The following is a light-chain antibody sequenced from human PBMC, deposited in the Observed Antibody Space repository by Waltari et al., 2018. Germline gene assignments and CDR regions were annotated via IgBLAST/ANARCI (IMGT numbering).Light chain of an antibody. CDR2: DVN. V-gene: IGLV2-14*01. J-gene: IGLJ2*01. Sequence: QSGLTQPASVSASPGESITISCTVTSGDMGCSDFVSWYQHLPGRAPKVFIFDVNHRPSGISDRFAGSKSGNTASLTISELQPEDDADYYCRSHSTNNIVLFGGGTKVTVL. CDR1: SGDMGCSDF. CDR3: RSHSTNNIVL.